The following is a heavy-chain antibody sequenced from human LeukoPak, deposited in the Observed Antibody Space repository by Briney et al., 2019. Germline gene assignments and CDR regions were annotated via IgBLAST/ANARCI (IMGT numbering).Heavy chain of an antibody. CDR2: IHTSIGAT. CDR1: GHPFSPSY. CDR3: ASEAYCDGYRCSLQRVAS. J-gene: IGHJ4*02. V-gene: IGHV1-2*02. Sequence: ASVELSCKPSGHPFSPSYMHWGRQAPRQEVEWMGGIHTSIGATNYAQKFQGRVTITRDTSIGTAYMELSSLISGDTAIYYCASEAYCDGYRCSLQRVASWGQGTLVTVCS. D-gene: IGHD2-21*01.